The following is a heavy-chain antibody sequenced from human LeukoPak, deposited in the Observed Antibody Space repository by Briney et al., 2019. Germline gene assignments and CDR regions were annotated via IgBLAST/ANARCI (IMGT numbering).Heavy chain of an antibody. D-gene: IGHD5-12*01. Sequence: GASVKVSCKASGYFFTSHGISWVRQAPGQGLEWMGWISAYNGNTNYAQKLQGRVTMTTDTSTSTAYMELRSLRSDDTAVYYCARGGWAIIVAHYSMDVWGQGTTVTVSS. J-gene: IGHJ6*02. CDR1: GYFFTSHG. CDR2: ISAYNGNT. V-gene: IGHV1-18*01. CDR3: ARGGWAIIVAHYSMDV.